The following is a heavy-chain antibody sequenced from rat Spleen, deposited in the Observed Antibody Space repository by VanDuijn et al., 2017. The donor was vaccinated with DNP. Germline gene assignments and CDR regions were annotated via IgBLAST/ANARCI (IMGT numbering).Heavy chain of an antibody. CDR2: INKYSSTI. CDR1: GFDFNDYW. D-gene: IGHD1-11*01. Sequence: EVKLVESGGGLVQPGRSLKLSCAAPGFDFNDYWMGWVRQAPGTGLEWIGEINKYSSTINYTQSLKDKFTISRDNAQNTLYLQMSKLGSEDTAIYYCAREAEGIVSYFDYWGQGVMVTVSS. J-gene: IGHJ2*01. CDR3: AREAEGIVSYFDY. V-gene: IGHV4-2*01.